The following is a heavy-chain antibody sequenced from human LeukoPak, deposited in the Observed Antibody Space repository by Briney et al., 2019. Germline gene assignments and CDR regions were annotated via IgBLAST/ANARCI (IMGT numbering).Heavy chain of an antibody. CDR1: GFTFSSYA. J-gene: IGHJ4*02. V-gene: IGHV3-64D*06. Sequence: GESLRLSCSASGFTFSSYAMHWVRQAPGKGLEYVSAISSNGGSTYYVDSVKGRFTISRDNSKNTLYLQMSSLRAEDTAVYYCVTDRRGILVRGTTFDYWGQGTLVTVSS. CDR2: ISSNGGST. D-gene: IGHD3-10*01. CDR3: VTDRRGILVRGTTFDY.